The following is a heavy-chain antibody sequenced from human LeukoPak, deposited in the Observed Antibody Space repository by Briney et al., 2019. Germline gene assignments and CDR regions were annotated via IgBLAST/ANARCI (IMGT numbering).Heavy chain of an antibody. CDR3: ARRMTTVTDHRFIY. D-gene: IGHD4-17*01. CDR1: GYRFTSYG. V-gene: IGHV1-18*01. J-gene: IGHJ4*02. Sequence: ASVKVSCKTSGYRFTSYGIPWVRQAPGQGLEWMGWVSAYNGNPNYAQNLQGRVTMTTDTSTSTAYMELRSLRSDDTAMYYCARRMTTVTDHRFIYWGQGTLVTVSS. CDR2: VSAYNGNP.